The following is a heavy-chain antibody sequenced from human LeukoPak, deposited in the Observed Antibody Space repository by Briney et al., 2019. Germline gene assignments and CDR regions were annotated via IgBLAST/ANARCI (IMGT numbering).Heavy chain of an antibody. J-gene: IGHJ4*02. D-gene: IGHD2-2*01. CDR1: GFTFSNYV. CDR2: ISSGSGSI. V-gene: IGHV3-48*02. Sequence: GGSLRLSCAASGFTFSNYVMHWLRQAPGKGLEWISCISSGSGSIYYPDSVKGRFTISRDNAKNSLYLQMSSLRDDDTAVYYCARGSSRAFDYWGQGTLVTVSS. CDR3: ARGSSRAFDY.